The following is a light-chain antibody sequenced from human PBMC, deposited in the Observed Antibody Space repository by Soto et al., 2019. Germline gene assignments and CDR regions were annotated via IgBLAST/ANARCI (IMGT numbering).Light chain of an antibody. J-gene: IGLJ1*01. V-gene: IGLV2-23*01. CDR2: EGS. Sequence: QSVLTQPASVSGSPGQSITISCTGTSSVFGSYNLVSWYQQYPGTAPKLIIHEGSQRPSGVSNRFSGSKSGNTASLTISGLQAEDEADYHCCSYAGNSNYVFGTGTKVTVL. CDR3: CSYAGNSNYV. CDR1: SSVFGSYNL.